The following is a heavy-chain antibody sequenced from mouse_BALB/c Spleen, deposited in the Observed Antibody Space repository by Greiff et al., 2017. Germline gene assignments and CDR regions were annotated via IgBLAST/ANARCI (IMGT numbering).Heavy chain of an antibody. CDR2: ISSGGSYT. J-gene: IGHJ2*01. Sequence: VQLKESGGDLVKPGGSLKLSCAASGFTFSSYGMSWVRQTPDKRLEWVATISSGGSYTYYPDSVKGRFTISRDNAKNTLYLQMSSLKSEDTAMYYCARHDDRYYFDYWGQGTTLTVSS. CDR3: ARHDDRYYFDY. D-gene: IGHD2-12*01. CDR1: GFTFSSYG. V-gene: IGHV5-6*01.